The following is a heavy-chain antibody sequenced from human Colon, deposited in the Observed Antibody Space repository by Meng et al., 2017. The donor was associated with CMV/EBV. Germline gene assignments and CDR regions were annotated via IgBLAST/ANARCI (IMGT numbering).Heavy chain of an antibody. J-gene: IGHJ5*02. CDR2: INPNSGAT. D-gene: IGHD2-21*02. V-gene: IGHV1-2*06. Sequence: ASRYTFTAYYLHWVRPAPGPGLEWLGRINPNSGATNYAQKFQGRVTMTRDTSINTAYMELSSLRSDDMAVYYCARSSCGGDCFYGSWGQGTLVTVSS. CDR1: RYTFTAYY. CDR3: ARSSCGGDCFYGS.